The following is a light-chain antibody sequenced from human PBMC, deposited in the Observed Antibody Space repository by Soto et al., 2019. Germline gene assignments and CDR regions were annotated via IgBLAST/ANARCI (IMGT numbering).Light chain of an antibody. Sequence: EGVLPQSPGTLSLSPGERATLSCRASQSVCSSFLAWYQQKPGQAPRLVIHAASTGATGILARFRGGGSGTDFTLTISSQEPEDSAIYFCHQYADSPQTLGQATKVEIK. CDR2: AAS. J-gene: IGKJ2*01. CDR3: HQYADSPQT. V-gene: IGKV3-20*01. CDR1: QSVCSSF.